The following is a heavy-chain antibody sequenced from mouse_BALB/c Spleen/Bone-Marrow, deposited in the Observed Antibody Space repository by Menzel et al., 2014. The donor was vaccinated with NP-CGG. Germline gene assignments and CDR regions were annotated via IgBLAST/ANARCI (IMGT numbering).Heavy chain of an antibody. CDR2: INPSNGRT. CDR1: GYTFTSYW. V-gene: IGHV1S81*02. Sequence: QVQLQQSGAELVKPGASVNLSCKASGYTFTSYWMHWVKQRPGQGLEWIGEINPSNGRTNYNEKFKSKATLTVDKSSSTAYMQLSSLTSEDSAVYYCARTYFDYWGQGTTLTVSS. J-gene: IGHJ2*01. CDR3: ARTYFDY.